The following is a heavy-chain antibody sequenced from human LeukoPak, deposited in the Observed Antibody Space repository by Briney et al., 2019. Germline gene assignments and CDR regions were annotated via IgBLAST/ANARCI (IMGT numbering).Heavy chain of an antibody. CDR3: ARVVGAAGDYYYSMDV. CDR1: GYSISSGYY. D-gene: IGHD6-13*01. Sequence: SETLSPTCTVSGYSISSGYYWGWIRQPPGKGLEWIGSIYHSGSTYYNPSLKGRVTISVDTSKNQFSLKLISVTAADTAVYYCARVVGAAGDYYYSMDVWGQGTTVTVSS. V-gene: IGHV4-38-2*02. CDR2: IYHSGST. J-gene: IGHJ6*02.